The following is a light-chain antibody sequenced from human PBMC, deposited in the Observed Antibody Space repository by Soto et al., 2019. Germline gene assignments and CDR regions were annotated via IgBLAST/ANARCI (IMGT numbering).Light chain of an antibody. CDR3: CSYTTYYTQV. Sequence: QSALTQPASVSGSPGQSITISCTGTKHDVGGYNYVSWYQHHPGKVPKLMIYEVSNRPSGVSYRFSGSKSGNTASLTISGLRAEDEADYYCCSYTTYYTQVFGGGTKLTVL. V-gene: IGLV2-14*01. J-gene: IGLJ3*02. CDR1: KHDVGGYNY. CDR2: EVS.